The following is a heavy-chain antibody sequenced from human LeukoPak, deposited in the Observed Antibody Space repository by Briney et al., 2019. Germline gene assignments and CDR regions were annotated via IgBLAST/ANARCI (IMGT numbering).Heavy chain of an antibody. Sequence: QTGGSLRLSCAASGFTVSSSYMTWVRQAPGKGLEWVSVIYSGGSTHYAGSVKGRFTISRDNSKNTVYLQMNSLRAEDTAVYYCARAPYSSSWYFDYWGRGTLVTVSS. V-gene: IGHV3-66*01. CDR1: GFTVSSSY. CDR3: ARAPYSSSWYFDY. CDR2: IYSGGST. D-gene: IGHD6-13*01. J-gene: IGHJ4*02.